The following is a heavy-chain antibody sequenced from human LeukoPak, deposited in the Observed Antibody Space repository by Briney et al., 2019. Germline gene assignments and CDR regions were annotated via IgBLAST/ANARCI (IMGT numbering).Heavy chain of an antibody. CDR3: ARDNPNSGWYGSWFDP. J-gene: IGHJ5*02. D-gene: IGHD6-19*01. CDR1: GGSFSGYY. CDR2: INHSGST. V-gene: IGHV4-34*01. Sequence: SETLSLTCAVYGGSFSGYYWSWIRQPPGKGLEWIGEINHSGSTNYNPSLKSRVTISVDTSKNQFSLKLSSVTAADTAVYYCARDNPNSGWYGSWFDPWGQGTLVTVSS.